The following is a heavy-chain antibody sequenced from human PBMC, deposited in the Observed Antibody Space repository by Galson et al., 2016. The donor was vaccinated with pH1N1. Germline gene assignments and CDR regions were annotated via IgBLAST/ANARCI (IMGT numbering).Heavy chain of an antibody. Sequence: SVKVSCKASGYTFTKEYIHCVRQAPGQGLEWMGVIDPSNGGTTYSQKFQGLVTMTRDTSTNTVYMELGGLTSEDTAVYSSIRDQGRLRDYWGQGTLVTVSS. CDR2: IDPSNGGT. J-gene: IGHJ4*02. CDR3: IRDQGRLRDY. V-gene: IGHV1-46*01. CDR1: GYTFTKEY.